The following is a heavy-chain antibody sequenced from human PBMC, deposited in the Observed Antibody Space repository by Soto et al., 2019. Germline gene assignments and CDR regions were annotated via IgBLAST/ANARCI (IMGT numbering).Heavy chain of an antibody. V-gene: IGHV4-59*01. D-gene: IGHD6-19*01. CDR3: ARVLIPRGCPFDY. J-gene: IGHJ4*02. CDR1: GGSISSYY. CDR2: IYYSGST. Sequence: PSETLSLTCXVSGGSISSYYWSWIRQPPGKGLEWIGYIYYSGSTNYNPSLKSRVTISVDTSKNQFSLKLSSVTAADTAVYYCARVLIPRGCPFDYWGQGTLVTVSS.